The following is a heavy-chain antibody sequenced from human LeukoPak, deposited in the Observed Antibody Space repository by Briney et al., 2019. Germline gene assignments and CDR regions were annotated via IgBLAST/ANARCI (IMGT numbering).Heavy chain of an antibody. CDR2: ISGSGGST. CDR3: ARDPPSVAVAGRLVDY. V-gene: IGHV3-23*01. Sequence: GGSLRLSCAASGFTFSSYAMSWVRQAPGKGLEWVSAISGSGGSTYYADSVKGRFTISRDNSKNTLYLQMNSLRAEDTAVYYCARDPPSVAVAGRLVDYWGQGTLVTVSS. J-gene: IGHJ4*02. D-gene: IGHD6-19*01. CDR1: GFTFSSYA.